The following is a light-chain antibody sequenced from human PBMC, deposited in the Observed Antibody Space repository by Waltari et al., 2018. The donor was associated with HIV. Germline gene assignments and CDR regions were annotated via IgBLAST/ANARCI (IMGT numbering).Light chain of an antibody. V-gene: IGKV4-1*01. CDR3: QQYYNTLWT. CDR1: QSLLYSSNNKNF. CDR2: WAS. Sequence: DIVMTQSPDSLAVSLGERATINCKSSQSLLYSSNNKNFLAWYQQKPRQPPKLLIYWASIRASGVPDRFSASWSGTDFTLTINSLQAEDVAVYYCQQYYNTLWTFGQGTKVEIK. J-gene: IGKJ1*01.